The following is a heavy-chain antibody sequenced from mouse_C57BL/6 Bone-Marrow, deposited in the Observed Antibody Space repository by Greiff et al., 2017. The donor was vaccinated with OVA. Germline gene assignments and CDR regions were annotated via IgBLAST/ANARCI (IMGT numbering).Heavy chain of an antibody. CDR2: IDPSDSYT. J-gene: IGHJ3*01. V-gene: IGHV1-59*01. CDR3: ARGRLPFAD. CDR1: GYTFTSYW. Sequence: QVQLQQPGAELVRPGPSVKLSCKASGYTFTSYWMHWVKQRPGQGLEWIGVIDPSDSYTNYNQKFKGKATLTVDTSSSTAYMQLSSLTSEDSAVYYCARGRLPFADWGQGTLVTVSA. D-gene: IGHD2-2*01.